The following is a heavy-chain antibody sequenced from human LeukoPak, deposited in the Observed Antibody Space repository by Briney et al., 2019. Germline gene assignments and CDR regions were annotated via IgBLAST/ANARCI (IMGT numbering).Heavy chain of an antibody. D-gene: IGHD6-13*01. CDR3: AKESGGSSWYYYYMDV. V-gene: IGHV3-23*01. Sequence: GGSLRPSCAASGFTFSSYAMSWVRQAPGKGLEWVSAISGSGGSTYYADSVKGRFTISRDNSKNTLYLQMNSLRAEDTAVYYCAKESGGSSWYYYYMDVWGKGTTVTVSS. J-gene: IGHJ6*03. CDR1: GFTFSSYA. CDR2: ISGSGGST.